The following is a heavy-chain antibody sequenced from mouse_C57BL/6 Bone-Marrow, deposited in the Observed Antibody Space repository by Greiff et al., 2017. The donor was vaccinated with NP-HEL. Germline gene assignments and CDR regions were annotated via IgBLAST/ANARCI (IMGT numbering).Heavy chain of an antibody. Sequence: RPGQGLEWIGAIYPGNSDTSYNQKFKGKAKLTAVTSASTAYMELSSLINEDSAVYYCTRYSNPYYAMDYWGQGTSVTVSS. D-gene: IGHD2-5*01. CDR3: TRYSNPYYAMDY. J-gene: IGHJ4*01. V-gene: IGHV1-5*01. CDR2: IYPGNSDT.